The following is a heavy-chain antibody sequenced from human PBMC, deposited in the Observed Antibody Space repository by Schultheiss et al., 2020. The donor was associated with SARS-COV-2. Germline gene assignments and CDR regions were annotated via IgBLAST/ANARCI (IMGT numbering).Heavy chain of an antibody. CDR1: GYTFTSYD. J-gene: IGHJ6*02. D-gene: IGHD4-11*01. CDR2: VSGYNTQT. V-gene: IGHV1-18*01. Sequence: ASVKVSCKASGYTFTSYDINWVRQATGQGLEWLGWVSGYNTQTNYAQKFRDRVSMTTDTSASTAYMELSSLRSEDTAVYYCARTYSNYDHAYYYYGMDVWGQGTTVTVSS. CDR3: ARTYSNYDHAYYYYGMDV.